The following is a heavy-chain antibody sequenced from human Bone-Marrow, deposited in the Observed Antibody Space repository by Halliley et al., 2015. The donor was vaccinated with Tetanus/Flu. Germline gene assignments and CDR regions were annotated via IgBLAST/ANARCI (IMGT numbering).Heavy chain of an antibody. V-gene: IGHV6-1*01. Sequence: VFGWLGRTYYRAKWYNDYAVSVKSRITINPDTSKNKFSLQLISVTPGETVVFYCARFLNYNFDYWGQGTLVPVSS. D-gene: IGHD1-1*01. CDR2: TYYRAKWYN. CDR3: ARFLNYNFDY. J-gene: IGHJ4*02.